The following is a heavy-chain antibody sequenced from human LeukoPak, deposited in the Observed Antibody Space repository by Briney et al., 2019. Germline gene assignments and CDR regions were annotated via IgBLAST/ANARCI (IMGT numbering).Heavy chain of an antibody. V-gene: IGHV1-18*01. J-gene: IGHJ3*02. Sequence: ASVKVSCKASGYTFTSYGIGWVRQAPGQGLEWMGWISAYNGNTNYAQKLQGRVTMTTDTSTSTAYMELRSLRSDDTAVYYCARVASCSSTSCYIAPPLGAFDIWGQGTMVTVSS. CDR2: ISAYNGNT. CDR3: ARVASCSSTSCYIAPPLGAFDI. D-gene: IGHD2-2*02. CDR1: GYTFTSYG.